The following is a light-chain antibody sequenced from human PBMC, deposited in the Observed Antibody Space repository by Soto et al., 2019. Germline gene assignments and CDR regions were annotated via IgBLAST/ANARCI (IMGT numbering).Light chain of an antibody. J-gene: IGKJ1*01. CDR3: QQYNDWLWT. Sequence: EIVLTQSPGTLSLSPGERATLSCRASQSVSSRLAWYQQKPGQAPRLLIYGASSRATGIPDRFSGSGSGTDFTLTISRLEPEDFAVYYCQQYNDWLWTFGQGNKVDIK. CDR2: GAS. V-gene: IGKV3-20*01. CDR1: QSVSSR.